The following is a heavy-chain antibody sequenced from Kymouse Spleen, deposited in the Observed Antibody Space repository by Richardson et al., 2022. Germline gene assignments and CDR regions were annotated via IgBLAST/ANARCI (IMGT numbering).Heavy chain of an antibody. J-gene: IGHJ6*02. CDR1: GGSISSSSYY. CDR3: ARESSGWTFTTTTVWTS. V-gene: IGHV4-39*01. D-gene: IGHD6-19*01. CDR2: IYYSGST. Sequence: QLQLQESGPGLVKPSETLSLTCTVSGGSISSSSYYWGWIRQPPGKGLEWIGSIYYSGSTYYNPSLKSRVTISVDTSKNQFSLKLSSVTAADTAVYYCARESSGWTFTTTTVWTSGAKGPRSPSPQ.